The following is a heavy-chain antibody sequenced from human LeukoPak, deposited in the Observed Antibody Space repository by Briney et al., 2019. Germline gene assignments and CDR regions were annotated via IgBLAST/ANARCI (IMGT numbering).Heavy chain of an antibody. CDR1: GGSLSSGSYY. CDR2: IYTSGST. Sequence: SETLSLTCTVSGGSLSSGSYYWSWIRQPAGKGLEWIGRIYTSGSTNYNPSLKSRVTISVDTSKNQFSLKLSSVTAADTAVYYCARGERDWLLNYYYYYMDVWGKGTTVTVSS. V-gene: IGHV4-61*02. D-gene: IGHD3/OR15-3a*01. J-gene: IGHJ6*03. CDR3: ARGERDWLLNYYYYYMDV.